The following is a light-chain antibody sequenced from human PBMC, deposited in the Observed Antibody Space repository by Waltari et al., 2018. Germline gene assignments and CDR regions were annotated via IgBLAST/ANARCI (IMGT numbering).Light chain of an antibody. V-gene: IGLV2-8*01. CDR1: RRDVGGYKL. CDR3: SSYAGNNRFV. Sequence: QSALTQPPSASGSPGQSVTIPCTGTRRDVGGYKLVSWYQQFPGKAPKLLISEVSEPPSAVPARFSGSKSGNTASLTVSGLQAEDEADYYCSSYAGNNRFVFGTGTRVTV. J-gene: IGLJ1*01. CDR2: EVS.